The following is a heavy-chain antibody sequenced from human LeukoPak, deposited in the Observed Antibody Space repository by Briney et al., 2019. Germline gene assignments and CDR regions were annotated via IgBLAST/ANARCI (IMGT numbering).Heavy chain of an antibody. CDR3: ARRTSSAWESGAFDI. CDR1: GYSFTTYW. V-gene: IGHV5-51*01. CDR2: IYPGDSDT. J-gene: IGHJ3*02. D-gene: IGHD1-26*01. Sequence: GESLKISCKASGYSFTTYWIGWVRPMPGKGLEWMANIYPGDSDTKYSPPFQGQVTISADKSINTAYLQWTSLKDSDTAMYYCARRTSSAWESGAFDIWGHGTLVIVSS.